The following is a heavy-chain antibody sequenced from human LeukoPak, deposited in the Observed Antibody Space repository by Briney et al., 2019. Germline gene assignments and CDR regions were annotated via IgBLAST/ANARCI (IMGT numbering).Heavy chain of an antibody. J-gene: IGHJ3*02. V-gene: IGHV3-48*01. CDR1: GFTFSTYS. Sequence: GGSLRLSCAASGFTFSTYSMNWVRQAPGKGLEWVSYISSSTSTIYYADSVKGRFTISRDNAKNSLYLQMNSLRAEDTAVYFCARGGGSYGHDAFDIWGQGTMVTVSS. D-gene: IGHD3-16*01. CDR3: ARGGGSYGHDAFDI. CDR2: ISSSTSTI.